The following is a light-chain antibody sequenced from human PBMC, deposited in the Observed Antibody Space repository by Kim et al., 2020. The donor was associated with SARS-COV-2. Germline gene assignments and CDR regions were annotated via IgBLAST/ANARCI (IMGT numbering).Light chain of an antibody. J-gene: IGLJ1*01. V-gene: IGLV2-14*03. CDR3: CSYTSSSTHV. CDR2: DVR. CDR1: SSDIGCSNY. Sequence: QSALTQPASLSGSPGQSITISCPGTSSDIGCSNYVSWYQQPSGKAPKLMIYDVRNRPSGVPRRFSGSMSGNTASLTISGLQAEDDADYYCCSYTSSSTHVFGRGTKLTVL.